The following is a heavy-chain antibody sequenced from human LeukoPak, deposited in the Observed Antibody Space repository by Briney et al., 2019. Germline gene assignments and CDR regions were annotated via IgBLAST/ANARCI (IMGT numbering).Heavy chain of an antibody. Sequence: ASVKVSCKASGGTFSSYAISWVRQAPGQGLEWMGRIIPILGIANYAQKFQGRVTITADKSTSTAYMELSSLRSEDTAVYYCARSIPLYCSSTRCYTGAFDIWGQGTMVTVSS. J-gene: IGHJ3*02. CDR3: ARSIPLYCSSTRCYTGAFDI. D-gene: IGHD2-2*02. CDR2: IIPILGIA. CDR1: GGTFSSYA. V-gene: IGHV1-69*04.